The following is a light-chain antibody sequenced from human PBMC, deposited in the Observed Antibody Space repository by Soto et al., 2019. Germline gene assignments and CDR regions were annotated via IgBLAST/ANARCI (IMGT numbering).Light chain of an antibody. V-gene: IGLV1-47*01. CDR2: RDN. Sequence: QLVLTQPPSASGTPGQRVTISCSGSNSDIGTNYVYWFQQLPGTAPKLLIFRDNQRPSGVPDRFSGSRSGTSASLAISGLRPEDETDYYCATRDDGLSGDWVFGGGTKLTVL. CDR1: NSDIGTNY. J-gene: IGLJ3*02. CDR3: ATRDDGLSGDWV.